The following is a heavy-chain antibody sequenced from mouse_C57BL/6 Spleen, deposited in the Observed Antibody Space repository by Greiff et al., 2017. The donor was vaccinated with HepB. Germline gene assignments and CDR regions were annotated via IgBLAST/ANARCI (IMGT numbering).Heavy chain of an antibody. V-gene: IGHV1-15*01. Sequence: QVQLQQSGAELVRPGASVTLSCKASGYTFTDYEMHWVKQTPVHGLEWIGAIDPETGGTAYNQKFKGKAILTANKSSSTAYMELRSLTSEDSAVYYCTRRLRRGHYYAMDYWGQGTSVTVSS. CDR3: TRRLRRGHYYAMDY. J-gene: IGHJ4*01. CDR1: GYTFTDYE. CDR2: IDPETGGT. D-gene: IGHD2-4*01.